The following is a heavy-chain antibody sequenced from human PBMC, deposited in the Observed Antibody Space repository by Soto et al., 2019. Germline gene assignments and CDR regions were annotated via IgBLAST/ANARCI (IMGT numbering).Heavy chain of an antibody. D-gene: IGHD3-9*01. CDR1: GFTFSSYA. Sequence: GGSLRLSCAASGFTFSSYAMHWVRQAPGKGLEWVAVISDDGSNKYYADSVKGRFTISRDNSKNTLYLQMNSLKAEDTDVYYCARDLRYFDWFYGMDDWGQGTTVTVSS. CDR2: ISDDGSNK. CDR3: ARDLRYFDWFYGMDD. V-gene: IGHV3-30-3*01. J-gene: IGHJ6*02.